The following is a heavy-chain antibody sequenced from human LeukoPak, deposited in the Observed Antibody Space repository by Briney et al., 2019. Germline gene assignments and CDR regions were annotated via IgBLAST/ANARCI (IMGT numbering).Heavy chain of an antibody. J-gene: IGHJ6*02. Sequence: SETLSLTCAVHGGSFSGYYWSWIRQPPGKGLEWIGEINHSGSTNYNPSLKSRVTISVDTSKNQFSLKLSSVTAADTAVYYCAREDRNYYDSSGYYYLNYYYYYGMDVWGQGTTVTVSS. V-gene: IGHV4-34*01. CDR2: INHSGST. CDR1: GGSFSGYY. D-gene: IGHD3-22*01. CDR3: AREDRNYYDSSGYYYLNYYYYYGMDV.